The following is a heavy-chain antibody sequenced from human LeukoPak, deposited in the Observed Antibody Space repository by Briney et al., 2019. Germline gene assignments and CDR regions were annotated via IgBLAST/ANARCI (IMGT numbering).Heavy chain of an antibody. CDR2: INPNSGGT. CDR1: GYTFTGYY. CDR3: ARDRPDYDILTGYRGREVDY. J-gene: IGHJ4*02. D-gene: IGHD3-9*01. V-gene: IGHV1-2*02. Sequence: ASVKVSCKAPGYTFTGYYMHWVRQAPGQGLEWMGWINPNSGGTNYAQKFQGRVTMTRDTSISTAYMELSRLRSDDTAVYYCARDRPDYDILTGYRGREVDYWGQGTLVTVSS.